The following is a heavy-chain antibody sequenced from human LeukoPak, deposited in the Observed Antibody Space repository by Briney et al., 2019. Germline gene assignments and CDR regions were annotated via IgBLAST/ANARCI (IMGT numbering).Heavy chain of an antibody. J-gene: IGHJ4*02. CDR1: GGSISGYY. CDR3: ARNIVGPRQVDY. V-gene: IGHV4-59*01. Sequence: SETLSLTCTVSGGSISGYYWSWIRQPPGKGLEWIGYIYHSGTTNYNPSLKSRVTISVDTSKSQFSLKLSSVTAADTAIYYCARNIVGPRQVDYWGQGTLVTVSS. CDR2: IYHSGTT. D-gene: IGHD1-26*01.